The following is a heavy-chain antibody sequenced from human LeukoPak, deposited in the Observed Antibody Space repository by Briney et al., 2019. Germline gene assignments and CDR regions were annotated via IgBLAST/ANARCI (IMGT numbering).Heavy chain of an antibody. Sequence: SETLSLTCTVSGGSISSGSYYWGWIRQPAGKGLEWIGRIYTSGSTNYNPSLKSRVTISVDTSKNQFSLKLSSVTAADTAVYYCAREVRQRYCSSTSCYYYFDYWGQGTLVTVFS. CDR2: IYTSGST. CDR1: GGSISSGSYY. D-gene: IGHD2-2*01. V-gene: IGHV4-61*02. CDR3: AREVRQRYCSSTSCYYYFDY. J-gene: IGHJ4*02.